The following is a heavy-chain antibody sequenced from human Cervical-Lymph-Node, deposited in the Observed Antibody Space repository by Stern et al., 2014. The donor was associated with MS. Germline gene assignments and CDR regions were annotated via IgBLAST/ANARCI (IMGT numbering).Heavy chain of an antibody. J-gene: IGHJ6*02. Sequence: VHLVESGGGVVPPGRSLTLSCAASGFSLSNSAMHWVRQAPGKGLEWVAVMSFVGGNKKYGDSVKGRFSISRDMANNTLFLQMNSLRLEDTAVYYCMGVGDAMHVWGQGTTVIVSS. CDR3: MGVGDAMHV. CDR2: MSFVGGNK. V-gene: IGHV3-30*03. CDR1: GFSLSNSA.